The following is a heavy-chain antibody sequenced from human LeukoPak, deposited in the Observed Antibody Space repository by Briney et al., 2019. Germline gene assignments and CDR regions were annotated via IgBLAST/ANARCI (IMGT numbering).Heavy chain of an antibody. Sequence: SQTLSLTCAISGDSVSSNSAAWNWIRQSPSRGLEWLGRTYHRSKWYNEYGVSVKGRITINPDTSKNQFSLQLDSVTPEDTAVYYCSDMNYWGQGTLVTVSS. V-gene: IGHV6-1*01. J-gene: IGHJ4*02. CDR3: SDMNY. CDR2: TYHRSKWYN. CDR1: GDSVSSNSAA.